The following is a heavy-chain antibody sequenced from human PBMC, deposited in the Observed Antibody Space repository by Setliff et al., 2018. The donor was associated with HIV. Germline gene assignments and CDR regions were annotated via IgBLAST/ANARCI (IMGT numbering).Heavy chain of an antibody. V-gene: IGHV1-2*02. CDR2: ISPHSGAT. J-gene: IGHJ5*01. CDR1: GHTLSGYF. Sequence: ASVKVSCKSSGHTLSGYFIHWVRQAPGQGPEWMGWISPHSGATNYAQKFQGRVTLTRDASITPAYMELNSLRSDDTAMYYCARDRLYCSRGSCYPNWFDSWGQGTLVTVSS. CDR3: ARDRLYCSRGSCYPNWFDS. D-gene: IGHD2-15*01.